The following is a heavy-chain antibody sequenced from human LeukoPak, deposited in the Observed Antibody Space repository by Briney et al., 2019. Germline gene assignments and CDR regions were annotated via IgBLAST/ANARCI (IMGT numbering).Heavy chain of an antibody. V-gene: IGHV3-9*03. CDR1: GFTFDDYA. CDR2: ISWNSGSI. D-gene: IGHD1-26*01. J-gene: IGHJ3*02. CDR3: AKDIGGSYLEAFDI. Sequence: PGGSLRLSCAASGFTFDDYAMHWVRQAPGKGLEWVSGISWNSGSIGYADSVKGRFTISRDNAKNSLYLQMNSLRAEDMALYYCAKDIGGSYLEAFDIWGQGTMVTVSS.